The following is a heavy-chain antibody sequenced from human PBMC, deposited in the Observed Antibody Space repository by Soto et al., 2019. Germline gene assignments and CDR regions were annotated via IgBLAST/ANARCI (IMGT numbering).Heavy chain of an antibody. CDR1: GYDFSAYY. CDR3: GRGPSPRAPAGGTPYYYAMDV. Sequence: ASVKVSCKASGYDFSAYYINWVRQASGQVLEWMGWMNPINGATGSARRFQGRVSMTRNTATGTAYLELTSLRSDDTAVYYCGRGPSPRAPAGGTPYYYAMDVWGQGTTVTVSS. D-gene: IGHD6-13*01. CDR2: MNPINGAT. V-gene: IGHV1-8*02. J-gene: IGHJ6*02.